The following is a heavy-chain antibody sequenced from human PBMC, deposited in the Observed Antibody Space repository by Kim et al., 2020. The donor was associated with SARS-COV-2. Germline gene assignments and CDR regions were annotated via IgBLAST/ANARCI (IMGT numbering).Heavy chain of an antibody. CDR2: IYWEGEI. V-gene: IGHV2-5*02. D-gene: IGHD2-15*01. CDR3: AHRRAPVDGDWFHP. CDR1: GVSLTTRRVG. Sequence: SGPTLVKPTQTLTLTCAFSGVSLTTRRVGIGWFRQPPGKALEWLAIIYWEGEIHHSPSLSNRLTITRDTSNNQVVLTMTDMDPMDTGTYYCAHRRAPVDGDWFHPWGQGTLVTVSS. J-gene: IGHJ5*02.